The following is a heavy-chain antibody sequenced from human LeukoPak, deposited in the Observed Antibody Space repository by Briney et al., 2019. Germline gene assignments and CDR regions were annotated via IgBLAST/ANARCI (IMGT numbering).Heavy chain of an antibody. D-gene: IGHD6-19*01. J-gene: IGHJ4*02. CDR1: GFTFSNYW. CDR3: TRDLDSSAWYGD. V-gene: IGHV3-74*01. Sequence: GGSLRPSCAASGFTFSNYWMHWVRQAPGKGLVWVSRVSSDGSITTYADSVKGRFTISRDNAKNTLYLQMNSLRAEDTAVYYCTRDLDSSAWYGDWGQGTLVTVSS. CDR2: VSSDGSIT.